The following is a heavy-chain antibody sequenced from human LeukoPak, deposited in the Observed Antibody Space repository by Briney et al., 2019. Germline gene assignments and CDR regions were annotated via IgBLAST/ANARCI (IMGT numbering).Heavy chain of an antibody. Sequence: GGALQISCKGAGYSFTSYWIGWVRQMPGKGLEGMGIIYPGDSDTRYSPSFQGQVTISADKSISTAYLQWSSLKASDTAMYYCARHGVGATWGCFDYWGQGTLVTVSS. V-gene: IGHV5-51*01. D-gene: IGHD1-26*01. CDR2: IYPGDSDT. J-gene: IGHJ4*02. CDR3: ARHGVGATWGCFDY. CDR1: GYSFTSYW.